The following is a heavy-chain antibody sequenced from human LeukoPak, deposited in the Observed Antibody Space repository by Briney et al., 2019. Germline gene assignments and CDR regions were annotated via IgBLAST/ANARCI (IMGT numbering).Heavy chain of an antibody. J-gene: IGHJ4*01. Sequence: GESLRISCKGSGYSFTSYWISWGRQMPGRGLEWMGRIDPSDSCTNYSPSFQGHVTISADKSISTAYLQWSRLKASDTTMYYCARTGWEQWMGNDYRGNGTLVTVSS. V-gene: IGHV5-10-1*01. CDR3: ARTGWEQWMGNDY. CDR2: IDPSDSCT. D-gene: IGHD6-19*01. CDR1: GYSFTSYW.